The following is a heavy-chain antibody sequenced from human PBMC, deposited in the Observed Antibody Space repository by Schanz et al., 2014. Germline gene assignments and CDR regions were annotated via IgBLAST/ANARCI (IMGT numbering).Heavy chain of an antibody. D-gene: IGHD5-18*01. CDR3: ARGPSQGYSDGHNIGAYYYGMDV. CDR2: IIPVLAIA. J-gene: IGHJ6*02. V-gene: IGHV1-69*02. CDR1: GGTFSSYT. Sequence: QVQLVQSGAEVKKPGSSVKVSCTASGGTFSSYTISWIRQAPGQGLEWMGRIIPVLAIADYAQKFQGRVTITADKSTSTASMELSSRRAEDTAVYYCARGPSQGYSDGHNIGAYYYGMDVWGQGTTVTVSS.